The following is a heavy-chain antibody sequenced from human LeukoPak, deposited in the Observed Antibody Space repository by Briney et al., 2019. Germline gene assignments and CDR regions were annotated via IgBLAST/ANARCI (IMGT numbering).Heavy chain of an antibody. V-gene: IGHV3-30*18. CDR1: GFTFSSYG. CDR3: AKAPKNYDILTGYYPD. Sequence: GGSLRLSCAASGFTFSSYGMHWVRQAPGKGLEWVAVISYDGSNKYYADSVKGRFTISRDNSKNTLYLQMNSLRTEDTAVYYCAKAPKNYDILTGYYPDWGQGTLVTVSS. D-gene: IGHD3-9*01. CDR2: ISYDGSNK. J-gene: IGHJ4*02.